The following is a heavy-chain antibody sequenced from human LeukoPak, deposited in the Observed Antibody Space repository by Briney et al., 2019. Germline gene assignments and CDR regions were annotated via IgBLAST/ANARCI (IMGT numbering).Heavy chain of an antibody. J-gene: IGHJ4*02. D-gene: IGHD4-4*01. Sequence: SETLSLTCTVSGGSISSYYWSWIRQPPGKGLEWIGEINHSGSTNYNPSLKSRVTISVDTSKNQFSLKLSSVTAADTAVYYCARVGATVTTYYFDYWGQGTLVTVSS. CDR3: ARVGATVTTYYFDY. CDR2: INHSGST. CDR1: GGSISSYY. V-gene: IGHV4-34*01.